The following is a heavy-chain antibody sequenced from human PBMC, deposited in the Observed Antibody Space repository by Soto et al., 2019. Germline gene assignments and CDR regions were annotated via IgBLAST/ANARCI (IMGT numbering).Heavy chain of an antibody. CDR2: ISDNSSVI. Sequence: GGSLRLSCAASGFTFSTYSINWVRQAPGKGLEWISYISDNSSVIYYADAVKGRFTISRDNAKNSLYLQMNSLRNEDTAVYYCARDRDAYCSKGICSGPYFDYWGQGTLVTVSS. V-gene: IGHV3-48*02. CDR3: ARDRDAYCSKGICSGPYFDY. J-gene: IGHJ4*02. CDR1: GFTFSTYS. D-gene: IGHD2-8*01.